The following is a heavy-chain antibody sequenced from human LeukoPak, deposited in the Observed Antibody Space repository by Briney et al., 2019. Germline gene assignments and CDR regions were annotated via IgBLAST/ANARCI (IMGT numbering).Heavy chain of an antibody. CDR2: IYYSGST. Sequence: SETLSLTCTVSGGSISSYYWSWIRQPPGKGLEWIGYIYYSGSTTYNPSLRSRVTISVDTSKNQFSLKLSSVAATDTAVYYCARGGYFDWLYHVDYWGQGTLVTVSS. D-gene: IGHD3-9*01. J-gene: IGHJ4*02. CDR3: ARGGYFDWLYHVDY. V-gene: IGHV4-59*08. CDR1: GGSISSYY.